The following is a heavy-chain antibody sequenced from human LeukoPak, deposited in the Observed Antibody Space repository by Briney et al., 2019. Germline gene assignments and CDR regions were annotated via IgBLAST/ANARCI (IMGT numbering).Heavy chain of an antibody. V-gene: IGHV3-74*01. CDR2: LNNDGRDP. Sequence: GGSLRLSCAASGFTFSNYWMHWVRQAPGKGLVWVSRLNNDGRDPSYADSVQGRFTISRDNAKNTLYMQMNSLRAEDTAVYYCARGVYEEDVNYWGQGTLVTVSS. D-gene: IGHD6-13*01. J-gene: IGHJ4*02. CDR3: ARGVYEEDVNY. CDR1: GFTFSNYW.